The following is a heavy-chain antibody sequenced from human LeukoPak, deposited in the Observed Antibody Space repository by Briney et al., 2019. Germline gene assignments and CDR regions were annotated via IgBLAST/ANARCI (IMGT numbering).Heavy chain of an antibody. J-gene: IGHJ4*02. Sequence: GGSLRLSCAASGFTFSSYGMHWVRQAPGKGLEWVAVISYDASDKYYVDSVKGRFTISRDNSKNTLYLQMNSLRAEDTAVYYCARDRPYDYWGQGTLVTVSS. CDR1: GFTFSSYG. V-gene: IGHV3-30*03. CDR2: ISYDASDK. CDR3: ARDRPYDY.